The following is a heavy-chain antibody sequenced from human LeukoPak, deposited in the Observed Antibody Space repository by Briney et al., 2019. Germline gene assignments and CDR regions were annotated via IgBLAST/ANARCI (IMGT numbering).Heavy chain of an antibody. Sequence: GGSLRLSCAASGFTFNSYTMNWVRQAPGKGLEWISYISRTGTTIYYADSVKGRFTVSRDNSKNTLYLQMNSLRTEDTAVYYCARDHIAVAGNGWFDPWGQGTLVTVSS. CDR2: ISRTGTTI. D-gene: IGHD6-19*01. CDR1: GFTFNSYT. CDR3: ARDHIAVAGNGWFDP. V-gene: IGHV3-48*01. J-gene: IGHJ5*02.